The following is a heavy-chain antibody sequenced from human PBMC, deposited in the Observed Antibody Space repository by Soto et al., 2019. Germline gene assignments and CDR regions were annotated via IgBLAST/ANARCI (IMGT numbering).Heavy chain of an antibody. J-gene: IGHJ5*02. CDR1: GFTFSSYA. V-gene: IGHV3-23*01. CDR3: ARPYYYGSGSFNWFDP. CDR2: ISGSGGST. Sequence: PGGSLRLSCATSGFTFSSYAMSWVRQAPGKGLEWVSAISGSGGSTYYADSVKGRFTISRDNSKNTLYLQMNSLRAEDTAVYYCARPYYYGSGSFNWFDPWGQGTLVTVFS. D-gene: IGHD3-10*01.